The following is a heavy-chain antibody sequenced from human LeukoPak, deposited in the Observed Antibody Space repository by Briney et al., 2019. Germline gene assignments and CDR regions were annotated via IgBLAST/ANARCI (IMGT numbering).Heavy chain of an antibody. J-gene: IGHJ5*02. V-gene: IGHV3-23*01. CDR2: ISGSGGST. CDR3: ARHYGNDILTESGFDP. CDR1: GFTFSSYG. Sequence: GGSLRLSCAASGFTFSSYGMSWVRQAPGKGLEWVSAISGSGGSTYYADSVKGRFTISRDNSKNTLYLQMNSLRAEDTAVYYCARHYGNDILTESGFDPWGQGTLVTVSS. D-gene: IGHD3-9*01.